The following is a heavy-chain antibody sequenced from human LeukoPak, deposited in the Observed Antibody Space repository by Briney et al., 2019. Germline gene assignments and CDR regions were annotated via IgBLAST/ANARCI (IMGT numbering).Heavy chain of an antibody. J-gene: IGHJ6*02. D-gene: IGHD6-13*01. CDR3: ALYSMGFNAIDV. CDR2: INWNGGST. V-gene: IGHV3-20*01. CDR1: GFTFDDYG. Sequence: GGSLRLSCAASGFTFDDYGMSWVRQAPGKGLEWVSGINWNGGSTGYADSVKGRFTISRDNAKNSLYLQMSSLRAEDTALYHCALYSMGFNAIDVWGQGTTVTVSS.